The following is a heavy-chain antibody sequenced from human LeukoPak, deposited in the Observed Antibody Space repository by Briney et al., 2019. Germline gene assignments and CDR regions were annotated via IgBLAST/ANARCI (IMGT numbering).Heavy chain of an antibody. D-gene: IGHD3-9*01. V-gene: IGHV1-18*01. CDR1: GYTFTSYG. CDR3: ARDNHYDILTGSPGPNNWFDP. Sequence: ASVKVSFKASGYTFTSYGISWVRQAPGQGLEWMGWISAYNGNTNYAQKLQGRVTMTTDTSTSTAYMELRSLRSDDTAVYYCARDNHYDILTGSPGPNNWFDPWGQGTLVTVSS. J-gene: IGHJ5*02. CDR2: ISAYNGNT.